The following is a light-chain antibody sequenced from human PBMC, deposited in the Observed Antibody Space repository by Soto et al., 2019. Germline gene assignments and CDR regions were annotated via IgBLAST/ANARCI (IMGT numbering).Light chain of an antibody. CDR3: QQYNKWPPLT. CDR1: QSVSSD. CDR2: DAS. Sequence: EIVMTQSPATLSVSPRERATLSCRASQSVSSDLAWYQQKPGQAPRLLIYDASTRATGIPVRFSGSGSGTEFTLTISSLQSEDFALYDCQQYNKWPPLTFGGGSKVEI. V-gene: IGKV3-15*01. J-gene: IGKJ4*01.